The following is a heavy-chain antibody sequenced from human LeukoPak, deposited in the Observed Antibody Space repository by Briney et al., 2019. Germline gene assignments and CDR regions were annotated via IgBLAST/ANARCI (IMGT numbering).Heavy chain of an antibody. Sequence: PGGSLRLSCAASGFTFSSYSMNWVRQAPGKGLEWVSSISSSSSYIYYADSVKGRFTISRDNAKNSLYLQMNSLRAEDTAVYYCTGVGYCSGGSCSYYYYGMDVWGQGTTVTVSS. CDR1: GFTFSSYS. CDR3: TGVGYCSGGSCSYYYYGMDV. J-gene: IGHJ6*02. D-gene: IGHD2-15*01. CDR2: ISSSSSYI. V-gene: IGHV3-21*01.